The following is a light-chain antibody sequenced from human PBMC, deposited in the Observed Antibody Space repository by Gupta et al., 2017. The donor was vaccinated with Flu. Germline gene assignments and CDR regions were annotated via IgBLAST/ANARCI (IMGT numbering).Light chain of an antibody. CDR1: SGSVSTSYY. CDR2: STN. V-gene: IGLV8-61*01. CDR3: VLYMGSGIWV. J-gene: IGLJ3*02. Sequence: GXXTLXXGLGSGSVSTSYYPSWYQQTPGQAPRTLIYSTNTRSSGVPDRFSGSILGNKAALTITGAQADDESDYYCVLYMGSGIWVFGGGTKLTVL.